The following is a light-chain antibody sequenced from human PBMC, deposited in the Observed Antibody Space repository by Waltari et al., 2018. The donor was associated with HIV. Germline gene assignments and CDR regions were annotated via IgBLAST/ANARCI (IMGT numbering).Light chain of an antibody. Sequence: SYQLTQPPSVSVSPGQTASITCSGDQLGDKYACWYQQKPGQSPVLVIYQDSKRPSVTPERFYGSNSGNTATLTISGTQAMDEADYDCQAWDSSTVVFGGGTKLTVL. CDR3: QAWDSSTVV. J-gene: IGLJ2*01. CDR1: QLGDKY. V-gene: IGLV3-1*01. CDR2: QDS.